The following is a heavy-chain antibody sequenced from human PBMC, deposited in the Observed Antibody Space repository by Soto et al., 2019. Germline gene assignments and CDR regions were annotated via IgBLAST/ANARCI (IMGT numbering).Heavy chain of an antibody. Sequence: PGGSLRLSCAASGFTFSSYAMIWVRQSPGKGLEWVSAISGSGGSTYYADSVKGRFTISRDNSKNTLYLQMNSLRAEDTAVYYCAKAMDTAMVRRGYYFDYWGQGTLVPSPQ. D-gene: IGHD5-18*01. CDR1: GFTFSSYA. CDR3: AKAMDTAMVRRGYYFDY. CDR2: ISGSGGST. J-gene: IGHJ4*02. V-gene: IGHV3-23*01.